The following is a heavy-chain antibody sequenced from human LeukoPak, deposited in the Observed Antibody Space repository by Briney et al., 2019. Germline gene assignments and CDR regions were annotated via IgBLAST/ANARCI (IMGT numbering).Heavy chain of an antibody. D-gene: IGHD4-17*01. J-gene: IGHJ3*02. CDR3: AKRERDDYGDYHAFDI. CDR1: GFTFSSYA. CDR2: ISGSGGST. Sequence: GGSLRLSCAASGFTFSSYAMSWVRQAPGKGLEWVSAISGSGGSTYYADSVMGRFTISRDNSKNTLYLQMNSLRAEDTAVYYCAKRERDDYGDYHAFDIWGQGTMVTVSS. V-gene: IGHV3-23*01.